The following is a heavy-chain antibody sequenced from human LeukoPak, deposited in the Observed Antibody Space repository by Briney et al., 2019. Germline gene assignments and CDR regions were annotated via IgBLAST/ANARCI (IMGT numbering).Heavy chain of an antibody. CDR2: IKQDGSEK. V-gene: IGHV3-7*01. D-gene: IGHD2-8*01. CDR1: GFTFSNYW. CDR3: ARDKGCTNGVCSDGSIFDY. Sequence: PGGSLRLSCAASGFTFSNYWMSWVRQAPGKGLEWVANIKQDGSEKYYADSVKGRFTISRDNSKNTLYLQMNSLRAEDTAVYYCARDKGCTNGVCSDGSIFDYWGQGTLVTVSS. J-gene: IGHJ4*02.